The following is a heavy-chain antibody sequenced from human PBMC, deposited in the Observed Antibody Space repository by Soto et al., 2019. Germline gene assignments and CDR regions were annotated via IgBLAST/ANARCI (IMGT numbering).Heavy chain of an antibody. D-gene: IGHD3-10*01. Sequence: EVQLLESGGGLVQPGGSLRLSCAASGFTFSSYAMSWVRQAPGKGLEWVSAISGSGGSTYYADSVKGRFTISRDNSKNTLNLQMNSLRAEDTAVYYGAKAIPLKTMVRGEVAVWGQGTTVTVSS. J-gene: IGHJ6*02. CDR1: GFTFSSYA. CDR2: ISGSGGST. V-gene: IGHV3-23*01. CDR3: AKAIPLKTMVRGEVAV.